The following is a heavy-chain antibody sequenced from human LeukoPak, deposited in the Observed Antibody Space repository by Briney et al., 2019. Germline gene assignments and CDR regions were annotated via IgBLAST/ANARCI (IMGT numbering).Heavy chain of an antibody. CDR3: TKERNLEIAVAGTIFDY. D-gene: IGHD6-19*01. Sequence: GGSLRLSCAASGFTVSSYYMGWVRQAPGKGLEWVSVIYSGGDTYYTDSVKGRFTISRDNSKNMIYLEMISLKAEDTAVYYCTKERNLEIAVAGTIFDYWGQGTLVTVSS. CDR1: GFTVSSYY. V-gene: IGHV3-66*01. CDR2: IYSGGDT. J-gene: IGHJ4*02.